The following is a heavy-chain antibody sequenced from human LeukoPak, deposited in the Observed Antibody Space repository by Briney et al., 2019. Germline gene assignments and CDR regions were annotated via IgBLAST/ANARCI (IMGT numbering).Heavy chain of an antibody. J-gene: IGHJ4*02. CDR3: AKPVGSSSWYDY. Sequence: PGGSLRLSCAASGFTFSTYAMSWVRQAPGKGLEWVSAISGSGGSTYYADSVKGRFTISRDNSKNTLYLQMNSLRAEDTAVYYCAKPVGSSSWYDYWGQGTLVTVSS. CDR1: GFTFSTYA. V-gene: IGHV3-23*01. CDR2: ISGSGGST. D-gene: IGHD6-13*01.